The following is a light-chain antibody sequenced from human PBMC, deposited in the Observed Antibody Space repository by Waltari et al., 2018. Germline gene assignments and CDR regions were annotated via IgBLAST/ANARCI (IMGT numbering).Light chain of an antibody. CDR1: KLGDKY. Sequence: SYDPTQTPSMSVSPGPPALSPCPGDKLGDKYVCWYQQKSGKSPSLVIYQDGRRPSGIPERFSGSNSGNTATLTISGTLIMDEAVYYCQAWDSGTAVFGGGTRLTVL. CDR2: QDG. J-gene: IGLJ3*02. CDR3: QAWDSGTAV. V-gene: IGLV3-1*01.